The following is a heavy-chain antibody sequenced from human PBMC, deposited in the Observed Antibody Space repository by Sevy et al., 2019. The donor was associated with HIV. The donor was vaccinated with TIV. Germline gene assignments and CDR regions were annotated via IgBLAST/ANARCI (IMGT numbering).Heavy chain of an antibody. D-gene: IGHD3-3*01. CDR3: ARVGGPGGGWSGY. CDR2: IYYSGST. J-gene: IGHJ4*02. CDR1: GGSISSSSYY. V-gene: IGHV4-39*01. Sequence: SETLSLTCTVSGGSISSSSYYWGWIRQPPGKGLEWIGSIYYSGSTYYNPSLKSRVTISVDTSKNQFSLKLSSLTAEDTAVYYCARVGGPGGGWSGYWGQGTLVTVSS.